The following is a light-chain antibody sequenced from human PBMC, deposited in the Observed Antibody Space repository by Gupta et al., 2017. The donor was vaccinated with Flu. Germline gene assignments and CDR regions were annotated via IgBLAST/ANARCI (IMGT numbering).Light chain of an antibody. V-gene: IGKV3-11*01. CDR3: QQRSNCPLA. CDR1: QSVSSY. J-gene: IGKJ4*01. CDR2: DAS. Sequence: EIVLTQSPATLSLSPGERATLSCRASQSVSSYLAWYQQKPGQAPRLLIYDASNRATGIPARFSGSGSGTDFTLTISSLEHEDVAVYYCQQRSNCPLAFGGGTKVEIK.